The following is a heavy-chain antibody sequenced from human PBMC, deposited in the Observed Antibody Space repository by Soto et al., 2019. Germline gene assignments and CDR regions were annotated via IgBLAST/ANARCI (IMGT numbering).Heavy chain of an antibody. CDR3: ARGTDYYDSSGWGAFDI. D-gene: IGHD3-22*01. J-gene: IGHJ3*02. CDR1: GFTFSGYG. V-gene: IGHV3-33*01. Sequence: VGPLRLSCATSGFTFSGYGMHWVREAPGKGLGWVAVIWYDGSNKYYADSVKGRFTISRDNSKNTLYLQMNSLRAEDTAVYYCARGTDYYDSSGWGAFDIWGQGTMVTVSS. CDR2: IWYDGSNK.